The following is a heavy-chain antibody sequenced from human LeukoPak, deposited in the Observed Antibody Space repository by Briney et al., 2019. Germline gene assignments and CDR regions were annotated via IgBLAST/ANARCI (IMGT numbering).Heavy chain of an antibody. CDR1: GGSISSDIYY. J-gene: IGHJ5*02. CDR2: LYMSGNT. D-gene: IGHD2-15*01. V-gene: IGHV4-61*02. CDR3: AGTRRYCSGGSCYNWFDP. Sequence: SQTLSLTCTVSGGSISSDIYYWSWIRQPAGKGLEWIGRLYMSGNTNYNLSLKSRLTISVDTSKNQFSLKLSSVNAADTAVYYCAGTRRYCSGGSCYNWFDPWGQGTLVTVSS.